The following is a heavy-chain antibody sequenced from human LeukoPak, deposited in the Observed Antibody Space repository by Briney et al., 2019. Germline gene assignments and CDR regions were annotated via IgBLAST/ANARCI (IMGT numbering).Heavy chain of an antibody. J-gene: IGHJ4*02. V-gene: IGHV1-18*01. CDR2: ISAYNGNT. Sequence: ASVKVSCKASGYXFTSYGMSWVRQAPGQGLEWMGWISAYNGNTNYAQKLQGRVTMTTDTSASTAYMELRSLRSDDTAVYYCARVEAAAGRDYWGQGTLVTVSS. CDR3: ARVEAAAGRDY. CDR1: GYXFTSYG. D-gene: IGHD6-13*01.